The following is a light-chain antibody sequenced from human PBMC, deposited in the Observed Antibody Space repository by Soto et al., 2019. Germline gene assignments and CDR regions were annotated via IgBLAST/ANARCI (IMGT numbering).Light chain of an antibody. CDR3: QQYGGSLLT. CDR1: QNFGGMF. Sequence: DIVLTQSPGTLSLSPGERATLACRASQNFGGMFVAWYQQKLGQAPRLLIYGSSSMATGITDRFSGSGSGTDFTLTISRLEPEDFAMYYCQQYGGSLLTFGGGTRVESK. J-gene: IGKJ4*01. CDR2: GSS. V-gene: IGKV3-20*01.